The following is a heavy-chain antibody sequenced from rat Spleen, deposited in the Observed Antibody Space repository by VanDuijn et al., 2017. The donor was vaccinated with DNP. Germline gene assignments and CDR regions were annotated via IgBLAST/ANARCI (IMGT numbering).Heavy chain of an antibody. CDR1: GFTFSSYW. CDR3: ATHNYYFDY. V-gene: IGHV5-58*01. Sequence: EVQLVETGGGSVQPGRSLKLSCVASGFTFSSYWMFWIRQAPGKGLEWVATISYDGSSTYYRDSVKGRFTISRDNAKNTQYLQMDSLRSEDTATYYCATHNYYFDYWGQGVMVTVSS. D-gene: IGHD1-4*01. CDR2: ISYDGSST. J-gene: IGHJ2*01.